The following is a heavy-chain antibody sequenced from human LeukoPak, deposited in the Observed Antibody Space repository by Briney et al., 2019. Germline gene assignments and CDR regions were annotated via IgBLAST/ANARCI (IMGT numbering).Heavy chain of an antibody. CDR2: IYHSGST. CDR3: AAETGYYSYDAFDI. CDR1: GGSISSYY. V-gene: IGHV4-59*04. Sequence: SETLSLTCTVSGGSISSYYWSWIRQPPGKGLEWIGYIYHSGSTYYNPSLKSRVTISVDRSKNQFSLKLSSVTAADTAVYYCAAETGYYSYDAFDIWGQGTMVTVSS. D-gene: IGHD3-9*01. J-gene: IGHJ3*02.